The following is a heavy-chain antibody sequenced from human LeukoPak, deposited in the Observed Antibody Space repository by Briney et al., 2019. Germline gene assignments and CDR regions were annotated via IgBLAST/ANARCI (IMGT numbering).Heavy chain of an antibody. CDR2: INPNSGGT. J-gene: IGHJ4*02. CDR3: ARAIADYYYDSSGYCTVGYYFDY. Sequence: ASVKVSCKASGYTFTGYYMHWVRQAPGQGLEWMGWINPNSGGTNYAQKFQGRVTMTRDTSISTAYMELSRLRSDDTAVYYCARAIADYYYDSSGYCTVGYYFDYWGQGTLVTVSS. V-gene: IGHV1-2*02. CDR1: GYTFTGYY. D-gene: IGHD3-22*01.